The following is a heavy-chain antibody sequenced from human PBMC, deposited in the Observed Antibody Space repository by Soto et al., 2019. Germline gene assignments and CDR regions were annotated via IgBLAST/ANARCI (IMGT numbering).Heavy chain of an antibody. J-gene: IGHJ5*02. D-gene: IGHD1-1*01. Sequence: SETLSLTCTVSGGSISSSSYYWGWIRQPPGKDLEWIGSIYYSGSTYYNPSLKSRVNISVDTSKKQFSLKLSPVTAADTAVYYCARYNNWFDPWGQGTLVTSPQ. V-gene: IGHV4-39*01. CDR1: GGSISSSSYY. CDR2: IYYSGST. CDR3: ARYNNWFDP.